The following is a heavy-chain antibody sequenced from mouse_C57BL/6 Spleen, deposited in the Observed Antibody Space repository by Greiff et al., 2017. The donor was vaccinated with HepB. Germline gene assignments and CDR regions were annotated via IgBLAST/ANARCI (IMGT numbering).Heavy chain of an antibody. D-gene: IGHD3-1*01. CDR3: ARGGGSHWYFDV. Sequence: VQLQQPGAELVRPGSSVKLSCKASGYTFTSYWMDWVKQRPGQGLEWIGNIYPSDSETHYNQKFKDKATLTVDKSSSTAYMQLSSLTSEDSAVYYCARGGGSHWYFDVWGTGTTVTVSS. CDR1: GYTFTSYW. V-gene: IGHV1-61*01. J-gene: IGHJ1*03. CDR2: IYPSDSET.